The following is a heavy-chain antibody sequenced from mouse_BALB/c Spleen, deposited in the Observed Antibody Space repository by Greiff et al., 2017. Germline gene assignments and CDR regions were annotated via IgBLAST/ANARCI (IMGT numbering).Heavy chain of an antibody. V-gene: IGHV5-12-1*01. CDR1: GFAFSSYD. D-gene: IGHD1-1*01. Sequence: EVKLVESGGGLVKPGGSLKLSCAASGFAFSSYDMSWVRQTPEKRLEWVAYISSGGGSTYYPDTVKGRFTISRDNAKNTLYLQMSSLKSEDTAMYYCARPHYYGSSYFAYWGQGTLVTVSA. J-gene: IGHJ3*01. CDR2: ISSGGGST. CDR3: ARPHYYGSSYFAY.